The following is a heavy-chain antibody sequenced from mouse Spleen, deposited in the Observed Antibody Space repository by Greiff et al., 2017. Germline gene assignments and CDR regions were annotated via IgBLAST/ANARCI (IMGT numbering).Heavy chain of an antibody. CDR1: GFTFSDYG. V-gene: IGHV5-17*01. D-gene: IGHD2-3*01. CDR2: ISSGSSTI. J-gene: IGHJ2*01. CDR3: ARGWLLRLDY. Sequence: EVQLVESGGGLVKPGGSLKLSCAASGFTFSDYGMHWVRQAPEKGLEWVAYISSGSSTIYYADTVKGRFTISRDNAKNTLFLQMTSLRSEDTAMYYCARGWLLRLDYWGQGTTLTVSS.